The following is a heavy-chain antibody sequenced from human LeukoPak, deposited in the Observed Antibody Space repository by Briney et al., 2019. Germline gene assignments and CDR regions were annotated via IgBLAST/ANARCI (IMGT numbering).Heavy chain of an antibody. CDR3: ARGPTVNNYYYGMDV. J-gene: IGHJ6*02. D-gene: IGHD4-17*01. Sequence: PSETLSLTCTVSGGSISSYYWSWIRQPPGKGLEWIGYIYYSGSTNYNPSLKSRVTMSVDTSKEQFSLKLSSVTAADTAVYFCARGPTVNNYYYGMDVWGQGTTVTVSS. CDR2: IYYSGST. CDR1: GGSISSYY. V-gene: IGHV4-59*01.